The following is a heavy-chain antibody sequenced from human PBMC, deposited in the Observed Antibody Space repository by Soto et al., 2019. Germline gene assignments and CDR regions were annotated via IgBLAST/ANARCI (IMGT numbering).Heavy chain of an antibody. Sequence: EVQLVESGGGLVQPGRSLRLSCAASGFTFDDYAMHWVRQAPGKGPEWVSGITWDSGSRGYAESVRGRFTISRDNAKSSMYLQMNSLRAEDTALYYCAKSKVDLEILKTTVTTFWGPFPIWGQGTRVTVPS. CDR2: ITWDSGSR. V-gene: IGHV3-9*01. CDR1: GFTFDDYA. CDR3: AKSKVDLEILKTTVTTFWGPFPI. J-gene: IGHJ3*02. D-gene: IGHD4-17*01.